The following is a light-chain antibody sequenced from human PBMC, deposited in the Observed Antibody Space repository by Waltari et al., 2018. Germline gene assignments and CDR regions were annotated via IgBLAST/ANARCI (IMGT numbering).Light chain of an antibody. V-gene: IGLV1-40*01. CDR2: GDT. J-gene: IGLJ3*02. CDR3: QSYDSSLSAWV. Sequence: QSVLTQPPSVSGAPGQRVTIPCSGSSSNIGAGYDVHWYPQLPGTAPKVLIYGDTNRPSGVPDRFSGSTSGTSASLAITGLQAEDEADYYCQSYDSSLSAWVFGGGTKLTVL. CDR1: SSNIGAGYD.